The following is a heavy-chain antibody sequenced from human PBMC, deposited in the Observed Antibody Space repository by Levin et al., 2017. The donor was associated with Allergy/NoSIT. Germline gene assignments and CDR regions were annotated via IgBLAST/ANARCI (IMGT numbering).Heavy chain of an antibody. CDR1: GFTFSSYG. V-gene: IGHV3-30*18. D-gene: IGHD3-9*01. Sequence: GGSLRLSCAASGFTFSSYGIHWVRQAPGKGLEWVAVISYDGSNKYYADSVKGRFSISRDNSKNTLYLQMNSLGAEDTAVYYCAKDLELRFFDWSFDSWGQGTLVTVSS. J-gene: IGHJ4*02. CDR3: AKDLELRFFDWSFDS. CDR2: ISYDGSNK.